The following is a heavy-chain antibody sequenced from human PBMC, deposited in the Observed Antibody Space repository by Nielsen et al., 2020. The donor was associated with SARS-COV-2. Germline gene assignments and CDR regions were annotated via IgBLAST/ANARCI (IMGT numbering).Heavy chain of an antibody. D-gene: IGHD3-16*01. CDR3: ARGRALGDD. CDR2: VYYSGST. Sequence: SETLSLTCTVSGGSISRSTYYWVWIRQPPGRGLEWIGTVYYSGSTYYNPSLQSRVTISVDTSRNQFSLRLSSVTAADTAVYFCARGRALGDDWGQGTLITVSS. CDR1: GGSISRSTYY. J-gene: IGHJ4*02. V-gene: IGHV4-39*07.